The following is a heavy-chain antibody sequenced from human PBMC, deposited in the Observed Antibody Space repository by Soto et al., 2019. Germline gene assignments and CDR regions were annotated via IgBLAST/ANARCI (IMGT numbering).Heavy chain of an antibody. V-gene: IGHV3-49*04. CDR2: IRSNAYGWTT. CDR3: TRSYYYDSLGYYNK. D-gene: IGHD3-22*01. Sequence: SLRLSCTTSGLTFGDYAMSWVRQAPGKGLEWVGFIRSNAYGWTTQYAASVKGRFTISRDDSKSIAYLQMNSLKTEDTAVYYCTRSYYYDSLGYYNKWGQGTLVIVST. J-gene: IGHJ4*02. CDR1: GLTFGDYA.